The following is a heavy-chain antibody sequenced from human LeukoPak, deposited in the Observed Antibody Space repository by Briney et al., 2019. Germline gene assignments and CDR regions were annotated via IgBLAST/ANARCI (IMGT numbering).Heavy chain of an antibody. Sequence: ASVKVSCKASGYTFTGYYMHWVRQAPGQGLEWMGWMNPNSGNTGYAQKFQGRVTITRNTSISTAYMELSSLRSEDTAVYYCARGPHYYDSSGYYYPTAYAFDIWGQGTMVTVSS. CDR2: MNPNSGNT. CDR3: ARGPHYYDSSGYYYPTAYAFDI. D-gene: IGHD3-22*01. V-gene: IGHV1-8*03. J-gene: IGHJ3*02. CDR1: GYTFTGYY.